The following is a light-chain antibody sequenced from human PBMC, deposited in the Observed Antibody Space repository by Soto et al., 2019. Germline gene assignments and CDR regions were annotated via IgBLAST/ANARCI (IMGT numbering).Light chain of an antibody. V-gene: IGKV1-16*01. CDR2: VAS. CDR1: QDISNY. J-gene: IGKJ2*03. CDR3: QQYTTYYS. Sequence: DIQMTQSPSSLSASVGDRVTITCRASQDISNYLAWFQQQPGKAPRSLIYVASTLQSGVPSRFSGSGSGTDFTLTISSLQPDDFGTYYCQQYTTYYSFGQGTKVDI.